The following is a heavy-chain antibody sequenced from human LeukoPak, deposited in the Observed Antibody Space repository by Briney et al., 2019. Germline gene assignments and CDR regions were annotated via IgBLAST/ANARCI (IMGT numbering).Heavy chain of an antibody. CDR3: ARVDSFKWFDP. CDR1: GGSVSSGSYY. D-gene: IGHD2-2*03. V-gene: IGHV4-61*03. J-gene: IGHJ5*02. Sequence: SETLSLTCTVSGGSVSSGSYYWSWIRLPPGKGLEWIVYVYYSGTTNYNASLKSRVTISVDTSKNHFSLNLSSVTAADTAVYYCARVDSFKWFDPWGQGTLVTVSS. CDR2: VYYSGTT.